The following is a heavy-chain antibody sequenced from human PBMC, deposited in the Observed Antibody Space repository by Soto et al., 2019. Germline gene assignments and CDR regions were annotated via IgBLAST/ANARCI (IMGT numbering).Heavy chain of an antibody. Sequence: GGSLRLSCAASGFTFSDYYMSWIRQAPGKGLEWVSYISSSGSNIYYADSVKGRFSISRDNAKNSLYLQMNSLRAEDSAMDYCACPGIFGALYYMDVWGKGTTVTVSS. V-gene: IGHV3-11*01. CDR3: ACPGIFGALYYMDV. J-gene: IGHJ6*03. CDR2: ISSSGSNI. D-gene: IGHD3-3*01. CDR1: GFTFSDYY.